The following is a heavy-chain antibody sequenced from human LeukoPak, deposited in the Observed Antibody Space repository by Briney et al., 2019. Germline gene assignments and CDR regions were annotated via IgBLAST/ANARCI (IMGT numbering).Heavy chain of an antibody. Sequence: GGSLRLSCEASGFSLSGHWMHWVRQAPGKGLVWVSRVDSDGTNTNYADSVKGRFTISRDNSKNTLYLQMNSLSAEDTAVYYCAKSRGYYYEKSGPADYWGQGTLVTVSS. CDR1: GFSLSGHW. CDR2: VDSDGTNT. J-gene: IGHJ4*02. V-gene: IGHV3-74*01. CDR3: AKSRGYYYEKSGPADY. D-gene: IGHD3-22*01.